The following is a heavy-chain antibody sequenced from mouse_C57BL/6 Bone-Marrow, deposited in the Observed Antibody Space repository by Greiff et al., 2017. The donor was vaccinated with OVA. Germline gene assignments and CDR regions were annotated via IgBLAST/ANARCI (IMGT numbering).Heavy chain of an antibody. CDR2: ISDGGSYT. D-gene: IGHD2-2*01. CDR1: GFTFSSYA. Sequence: EVKVVESGGGLVKPGGSLKLSCAASGFTFSSYAMSWVRQTPEKRLEWVATISDGGSYTYYPDNVKGRFTISRDNAKNNLYLQMSHLKSEDTAMYYCARDDYYGYDWYFDVWGTGTTVTVSS. V-gene: IGHV5-4*01. J-gene: IGHJ1*03. CDR3: ARDDYYGYDWYFDV.